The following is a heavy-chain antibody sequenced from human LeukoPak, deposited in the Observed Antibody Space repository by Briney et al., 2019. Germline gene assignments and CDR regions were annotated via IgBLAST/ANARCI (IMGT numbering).Heavy chain of an antibody. CDR2: ISGSGDST. CDR1: GFTFSNYV. V-gene: IGHV3-23*01. Sequence: GGSLRLSCAASGFTFSNYVMSWVRQAPGKGLAWVSAISGSGDSTYYADSVKGRFTISRDNSKNTLYLQMNSLRAEDTAVYSCAWSSSWYGAFDIWGQGTMVTVSS. CDR3: AWSSSWYGAFDI. D-gene: IGHD6-13*01. J-gene: IGHJ3*02.